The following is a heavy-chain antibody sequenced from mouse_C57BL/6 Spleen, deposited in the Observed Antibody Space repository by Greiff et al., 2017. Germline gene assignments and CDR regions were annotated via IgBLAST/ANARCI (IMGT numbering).Heavy chain of an antibody. V-gene: IGHV1-61*01. CDR1: GYTFTSYW. CDR2: IYPSDSET. Sequence: QVQLHQPGAELVRPGSSVKLSCKASGYTFTSYWMDWVKQRPGQGLEWIGNIYPSDSETHYNQKFKDKATLTVDKSSSTAYMQLSSLTSEDSAVYYCARSEDPQDYWGQGTTLTVSS. J-gene: IGHJ2*01. D-gene: IGHD3-1*01. CDR3: ARSEDPQDY.